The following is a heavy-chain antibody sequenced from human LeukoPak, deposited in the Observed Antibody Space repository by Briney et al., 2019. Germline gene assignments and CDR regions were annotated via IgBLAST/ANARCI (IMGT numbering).Heavy chain of an antibody. Sequence: ASVKVSYKASGYTFTKYAVNWVRQAPGQGLEWMGWINPKTGDPTYAQGFTGRFVFSLDTSVTTAYLQINSLKDEDSVVYYCARSGFRTDHPAFDIWGQGTMVTVSS. CDR1: GYTFTKYA. CDR2: INPKTGDP. J-gene: IGHJ3*02. CDR3: ARSGFRTDHPAFDI. D-gene: IGHD2/OR15-2a*01. V-gene: IGHV7-4-1*02.